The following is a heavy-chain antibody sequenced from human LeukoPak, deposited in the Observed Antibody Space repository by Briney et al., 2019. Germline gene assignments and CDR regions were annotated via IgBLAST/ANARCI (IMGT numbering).Heavy chain of an antibody. CDR1: GFTFSSYA. J-gene: IGHJ4*02. CDR3: ATLTTVRDY. D-gene: IGHD4-17*01. V-gene: IGHV3-30*04. CDR2: ISYDGRNK. Sequence: GRSLRLSCAASGFTFSSYAMHCVRQAPGKGLEWVAVISYDGRNKYYADSVKGRFTISRDNSKNTLYLQMNSLRAEDTAVYYCATLTTVRDYWGQGTLVTVSS.